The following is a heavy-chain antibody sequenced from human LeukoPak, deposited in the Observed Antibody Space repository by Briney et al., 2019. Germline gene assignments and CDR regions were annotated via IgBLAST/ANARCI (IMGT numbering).Heavy chain of an antibody. CDR1: GFTFSGYA. Sequence: GGSLRLSCAASGFTFSGYAMSWVRRAPGKGLEWVSAISGSGGSTYYADSVKGRFTISRDNSKNTLYLQMNSLRAEDTAVYYCAKATLAAAGELDIWGQGTMVTVSS. D-gene: IGHD6-13*01. CDR2: ISGSGGST. CDR3: AKATLAAAGELDI. V-gene: IGHV3-23*01. J-gene: IGHJ3*02.